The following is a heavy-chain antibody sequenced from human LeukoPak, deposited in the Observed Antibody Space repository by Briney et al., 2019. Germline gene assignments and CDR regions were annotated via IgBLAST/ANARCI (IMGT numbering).Heavy chain of an antibody. CDR1: GFTFSSDA. CDR2: ISGSGSST. D-gene: IGHD6-19*01. CDR3: AKDGPGGWGYFDY. Sequence: GGSLRLSCAASGFTFSSDAMSWVRQAPGKGLEWVSAISGSGSSTYYADSVKGRFTISRDNSKNTLYLQMNSLRAEDTAVYYCAKDGPGGWGYFDYWGQGTLVTVSS. J-gene: IGHJ4*02. V-gene: IGHV3-23*01.